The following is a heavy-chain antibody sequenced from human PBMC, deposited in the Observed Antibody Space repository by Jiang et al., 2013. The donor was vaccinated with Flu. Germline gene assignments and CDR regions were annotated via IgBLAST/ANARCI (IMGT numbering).Heavy chain of an antibody. J-gene: IGHJ4*02. V-gene: IGHV6-1*01. CDR3: AKSSWYGRIYVLDS. Sequence: IRQSPSRGLEWLGRTYYRSKWNNAYAGSMQGRLTINPDTSKNQFSPQLNSVTPEDSAVYFCAKSSWYGRIYVLDSWGQGTLVTASS. CDR2: TYYRSKWNN. D-gene: IGHD2-15*01.